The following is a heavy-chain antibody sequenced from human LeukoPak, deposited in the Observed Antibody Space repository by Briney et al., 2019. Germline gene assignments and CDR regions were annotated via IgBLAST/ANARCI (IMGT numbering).Heavy chain of an antibody. CDR2: ISYSGST. D-gene: IGHD1-26*01. J-gene: IGHJ4*02. V-gene: IGHV4-39*01. CDR1: GGSISSNTYY. CDR3: ARQAIVGATGRHFDY. Sequence: SETLSLTCAVSGGSISSNTYYWGWIRQPPGKGLEWIGSISYSGSTYYNPSLKSRVTISVDTSKNQLSLKSSSVTAADTAVYYCARQAIVGATGRHFDYWGQGTLVTVSS.